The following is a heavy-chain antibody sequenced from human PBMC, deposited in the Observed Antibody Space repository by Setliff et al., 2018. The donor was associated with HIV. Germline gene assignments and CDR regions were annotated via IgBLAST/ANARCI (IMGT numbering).Heavy chain of an antibody. CDR1: GGSITSGNYY. CDR3: ARPHSGRGGGAWFDP. J-gene: IGHJ5*02. V-gene: IGHV4-39*01. D-gene: IGHD6-19*01. Sequence: SETLSLTCRVYGGSITSGNYYWGWIRQAPGKGLEWIASMIYGGDTWYNPSLKSRVTIYVDTANNEISLRLSSVTAEDTAVYRCARPHSGRGGGAWFDPWGQGIQVAVSS. CDR2: MIYGGDT.